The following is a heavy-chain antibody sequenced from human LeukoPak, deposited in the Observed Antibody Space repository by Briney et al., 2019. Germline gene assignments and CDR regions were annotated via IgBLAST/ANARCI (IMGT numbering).Heavy chain of an antibody. D-gene: IGHD1-1*01. V-gene: IGHV1-69*13. CDR3: AILTTGTAKPKLFDY. CDR1: GGTFSSYA. J-gene: IGHJ4*02. CDR2: IIPIFGTA. Sequence: SVKVSCKASGGTFSSYAISWVRQAPGQALEWMGVIIPIFGTANYPQKFQGRVTITADESTSTAYMELSSLRSEDTAVYYCAILTTGTAKPKLFDYWGQGTLVTVSS.